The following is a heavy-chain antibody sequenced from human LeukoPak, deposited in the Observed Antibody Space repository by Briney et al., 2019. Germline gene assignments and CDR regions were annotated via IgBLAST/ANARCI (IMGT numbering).Heavy chain of an antibody. D-gene: IGHD1-26*01. CDR1: GFTFSSYW. Sequence: TGGSLRLSCAASGFTFSSYWMSWVRQAPGKGLEWVANIKQDGSEKYYVDSVKGRFTISRDNAKNSLYLQMNSLRAEDTAVYYCARDWYGSSNAPSDYWGQGTLVTVSS. CDR3: ARDWYGSSNAPSDY. CDR2: IKQDGSEK. V-gene: IGHV3-7*01. J-gene: IGHJ4*02.